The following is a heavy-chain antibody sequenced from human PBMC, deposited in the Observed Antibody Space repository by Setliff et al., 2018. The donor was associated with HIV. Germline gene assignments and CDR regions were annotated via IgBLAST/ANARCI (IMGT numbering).Heavy chain of an antibody. J-gene: IGHJ4*02. CDR1: GFTFSDYD. CDR3: ASDYYASGSYGH. D-gene: IGHD3-10*01. CDR2: TSDDGSNK. Sequence: GGSLRLSCAASGFTFSDYDMNWVRQAPGKGLEWVATTSDDGSNKYYADSVKGRFTISRDNSRNTLYLHMNSLRPEDTAVYYCASDYYASGSYGHWGQGTQVTVSS. V-gene: IGHV3-30*03.